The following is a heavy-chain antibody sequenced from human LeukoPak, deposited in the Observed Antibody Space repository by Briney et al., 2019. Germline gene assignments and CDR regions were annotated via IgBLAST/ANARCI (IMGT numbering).Heavy chain of an antibody. CDR3: ATRGYSYGYYGY. CDR2: FDTEDGET. D-gene: IGHD5-18*01. J-gene: IGHJ4*02. V-gene: IGHV1-24*01. CDR1: GYTLTELS. Sequence: ASVKVSCKVSGYTLTELSMHWVRQAPGKGLEWMGGFDTEDGETIYAQKFQGRVTMTEDTSTDTAYMELSSLRSEDTAVYYCATRGYSYGYYGYWGQGTLVTVSS.